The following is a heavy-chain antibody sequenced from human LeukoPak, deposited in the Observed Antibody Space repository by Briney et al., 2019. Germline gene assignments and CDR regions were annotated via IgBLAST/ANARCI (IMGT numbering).Heavy chain of an antibody. CDR1: GGSISSSSYF. V-gene: IGHV4-39*01. J-gene: IGHJ6*02. D-gene: IGHD4-17*01. CDR2: IFYSGST. CDR3: ARGQLDYGDYHYYYGMDV. Sequence: SETLSLTCTVSGGSISSSSYFWGWIRQPPGKGLEWIGSIFYSGSTYYNPSLNSRVTISIDTSKNQFSLKLSSVTAADTAVYYCARGQLDYGDYHYYYGMDVWGQGTTVTVSS.